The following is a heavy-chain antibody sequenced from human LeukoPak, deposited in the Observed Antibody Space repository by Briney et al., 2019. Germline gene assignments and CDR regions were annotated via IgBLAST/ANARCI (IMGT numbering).Heavy chain of an antibody. D-gene: IGHD3-3*01. J-gene: IGHJ4*02. CDR1: GFTFSSYS. V-gene: IGHV3-21*01. Sequence: NPGGSLRLSCAASGFTFSSYSMNWVRQAPGKGLEWVSSISSSSSYIYYADSVKGRFTISRDNAKNSLYLQMNSLRAEDTAVYYCASRSTIFGSFDYWGQGTLVTVSS. CDR3: ASRSTIFGSFDY. CDR2: ISSSSSYI.